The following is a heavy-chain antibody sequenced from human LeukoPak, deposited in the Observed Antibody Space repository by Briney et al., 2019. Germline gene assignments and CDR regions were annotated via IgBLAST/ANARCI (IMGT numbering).Heavy chain of an antibody. CDR3: EGAADCRWNDNSNIDS. V-gene: IGHV3-23*01. CDR2: KSGRGGST. D-gene: IGHD3-22*01. CDR1: IYLLYRYA. Sequence: GGPLRLSCTVSIYLLYRYAVRWVPRARERGVVWVPPKSGRGGSTYYADSVKGLYHIPRDNAKHSVYLQVNSLRAGDAAVYYCEGAADCRWNDNSNIDSWGQGTLVTVSS. J-gene: IGHJ4*02.